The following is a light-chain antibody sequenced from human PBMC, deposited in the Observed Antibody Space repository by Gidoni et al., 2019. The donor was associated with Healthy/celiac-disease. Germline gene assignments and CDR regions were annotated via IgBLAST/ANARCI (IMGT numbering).Light chain of an antibody. Sequence: SYVLTQPPSVYVAPGQTARITCGGNNIGSKSVHWYQQKPGQAPVLVIYYESDRPSGSPERFSGSNSGNTATLTISRVEAGDEADYYCQVWDSSSDRFGGGTKLTVL. CDR2: YES. V-gene: IGLV3-21*04. CDR1: NIGSKS. CDR3: QVWDSSSDR. J-gene: IGLJ3*02.